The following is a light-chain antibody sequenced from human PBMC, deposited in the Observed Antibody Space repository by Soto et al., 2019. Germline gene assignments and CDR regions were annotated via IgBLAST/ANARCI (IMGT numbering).Light chain of an antibody. V-gene: IGKV1-39*01. J-gene: IGKJ2*01. CDR3: QQTFRTPHT. Sequence: DIQMTQSPASLSASVGERVTITCRASQTISSYLNWYQQKPGAAPQLLIYSASTLQTGVPSRFSGSGFGTDYTLTISSLQPADFVIYYCQQTFRTPHTFGQGTKVDI. CDR2: SAS. CDR1: QTISSY.